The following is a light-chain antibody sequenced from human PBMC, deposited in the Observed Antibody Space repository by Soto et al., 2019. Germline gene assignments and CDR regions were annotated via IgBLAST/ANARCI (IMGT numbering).Light chain of an antibody. CDR2: DAS. Sequence: EIVLTQSPGTLSLSPGERATLSCRASQSVTSSYLAWYQQKPGQAPRLLIYDASSKATGIPDRFSGSGSGTYFTLTISRLEPEDFALYYCQQYDSSPTFGQGTKVEIE. CDR1: QSVTSSY. CDR3: QQYDSSPT. J-gene: IGKJ1*01. V-gene: IGKV3-20*01.